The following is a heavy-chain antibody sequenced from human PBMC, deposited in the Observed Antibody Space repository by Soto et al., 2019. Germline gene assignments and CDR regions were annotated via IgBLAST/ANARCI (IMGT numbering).Heavy chain of an antibody. CDR1: SGSISSYY. J-gene: IGHJ6*02. V-gene: IGHV4-59*08. Sequence: QVQLQESGPGLVKPSETLSLTCTVSSGSISSYYWSWIRQPPGKGLEWIGYIYYSGSTNYNPSLRRRVTISVDTSKNQFSLKLRSVTAADTAVYYCARQECDSSGYYYSYYGMDVWVQGTTVTVSS. CDR3: ARQECDSSGYYYSYYGMDV. CDR2: IYYSGST. D-gene: IGHD3-22*01.